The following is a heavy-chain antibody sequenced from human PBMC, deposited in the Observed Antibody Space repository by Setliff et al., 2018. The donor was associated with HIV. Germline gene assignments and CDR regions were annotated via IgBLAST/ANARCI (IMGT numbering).Heavy chain of an antibody. CDR1: GFTFSSRW. J-gene: IGHJ6*02. V-gene: IGHV3-7*01. CDR2: IKQDGSEK. D-gene: IGHD3-10*01. Sequence: GESLKISCAASGFTFSSRWMTWVRQAPGKGLEWVANIKQDGSEKNYVDSVKGRFTISRDNAKNSMDLQMNSLRAEDTAIYYCARKLRPGHGVDVWGQGTTVTVSS. CDR3: ARKLRPGHGVDV.